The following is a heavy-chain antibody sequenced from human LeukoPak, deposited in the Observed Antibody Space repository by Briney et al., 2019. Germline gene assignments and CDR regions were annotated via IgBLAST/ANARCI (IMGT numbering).Heavy chain of an antibody. Sequence: ASVKVSCKASGYTFTSYGISWVRQAPGQGLEWMGWISAYNGNTNYAQKLQGRVTMTTDTSTSTAYMELRSLRSDDTAVYYCARDNDYGDYFGYYGMDVWGQGTTVTVSS. J-gene: IGHJ6*02. CDR2: ISAYNGNT. V-gene: IGHV1-18*01. D-gene: IGHD4-17*01. CDR1: GYTFTSYG. CDR3: ARDNDYGDYFGYYGMDV.